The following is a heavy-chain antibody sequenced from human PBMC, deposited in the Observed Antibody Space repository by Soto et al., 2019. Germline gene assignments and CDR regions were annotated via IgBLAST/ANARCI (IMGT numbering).Heavy chain of an antibody. CDR3: AKGTVLRFLEWLLYPYYYYYMDV. Sequence: SETLSLTCSFSGDSVTSHYLTWIRQSPEKGLEWIGYMHYTGFSHYNPSLKSRLTLSVDRSKNQFTLQLSSVTVADTAVYYCAKGTVLRFLEWLLYPYYYYYMDVWGKGTTVTVSS. D-gene: IGHD3-3*01. V-gene: IGHV4-59*02. CDR1: GDSVTSHY. CDR2: MHYTGFS. J-gene: IGHJ6*03.